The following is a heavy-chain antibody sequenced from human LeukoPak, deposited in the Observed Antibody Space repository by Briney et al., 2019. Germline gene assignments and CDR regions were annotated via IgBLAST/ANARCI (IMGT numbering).Heavy chain of an antibody. D-gene: IGHD1-26*01. J-gene: IGHJ4*02. CDR3: ARDRYSGSSPYFDY. Sequence: SETLSLTCTVWGGSISSGSYYWSWIWQAAGKGLEWIWRIYTSGSTNYNPSLKSRVTISVDTSKNQFSLKLSSVTAADTAVYYCARDRYSGSSPYFDYWGQGTLVTVSS. CDR1: GGSISSGSYY. CDR2: IYTSGST. V-gene: IGHV4-61*02.